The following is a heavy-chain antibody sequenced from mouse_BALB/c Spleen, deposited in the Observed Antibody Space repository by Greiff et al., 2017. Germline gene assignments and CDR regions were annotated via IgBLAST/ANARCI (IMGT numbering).Heavy chain of an antibody. V-gene: IGHV1S22*01. J-gene: IGHJ2*01. CDR2: IYPGSGST. Sequence: LQQPGSELVRPGASVKLSCKASGYTFTSYWMHWVKQRPGQGLEWIGNIYPGSGSTNYDEKFKGKATFTADTSSNTAYMQLSSLTSEDSAVYYCASDNLPDYWGQGTTLTVSS. CDR1: GYTFTSYW. D-gene: IGHD1-3*01. CDR3: ASDNLPDY.